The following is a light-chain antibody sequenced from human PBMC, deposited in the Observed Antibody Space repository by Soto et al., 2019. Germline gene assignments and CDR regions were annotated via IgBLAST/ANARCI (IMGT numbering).Light chain of an antibody. CDR2: GAS. V-gene: IGKV1-5*03. CDR3: QQYNSYPWT. CDR1: QNIDRW. Sequence: DIQMTQSPSTLSASVGDRVTITCRASQNIDRWLAWYQQKPGKAPNLLIYGASNLESGVPSRFSGSGSGTEFTLTISGPRPDDFASYYCQQYNSYPWTFGQGTKVEIK. J-gene: IGKJ1*01.